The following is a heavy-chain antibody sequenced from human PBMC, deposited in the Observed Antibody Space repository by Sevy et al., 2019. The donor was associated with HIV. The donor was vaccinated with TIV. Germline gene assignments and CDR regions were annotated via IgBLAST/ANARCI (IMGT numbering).Heavy chain of an antibody. D-gene: IGHD3-22*01. V-gene: IGHV1-24*01. CDR3: ATTKDYYESSGSPFDH. Sequence: ASVKVSCKVSGHTLNTLSMHWVRQAPGKGLEWMVSFDPEDGETIYAQKFQGRLTMTEDTATDTAYMDLSSLRSEDTAVYYCATTKDYYESSGSPFDHWGQGTLVTVSS. CDR1: GHTLNTLS. J-gene: IGHJ4*02. CDR2: FDPEDGET.